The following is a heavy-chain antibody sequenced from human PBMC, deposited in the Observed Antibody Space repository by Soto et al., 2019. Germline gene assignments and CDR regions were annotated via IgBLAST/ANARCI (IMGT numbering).Heavy chain of an antibody. CDR2: INPNSGGT. V-gene: IGHV1-2*04. D-gene: IGHD6-13*01. Sequence: ASVKVSCKASGYTFTGYYMHWVRQAPGQGLEWMGWINPNSGGTNYAQKFQGWVTMTRDTSISTAYMELSRLRSDDTAVYYCARGVKIAAAKYGLHYYYYGMDVWGQGTTVTVSS. J-gene: IGHJ6*02. CDR1: GYTFTGYY. CDR3: ARGVKIAAAKYGLHYYYYGMDV.